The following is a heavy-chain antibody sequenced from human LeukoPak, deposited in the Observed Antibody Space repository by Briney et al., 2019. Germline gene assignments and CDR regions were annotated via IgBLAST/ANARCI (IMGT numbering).Heavy chain of an antibody. D-gene: IGHD6-13*01. CDR2: IYYSGST. V-gene: IGHV4-59*01. CDR1: GGSISSYY. Sequence: SETLSLTCTVSGGSISSYYWSWIRQPPGKGLEWIGYIYYSGSTNYNPSLKSRVTISVDTSKNQFSLKLSSVTAADTAVYYCARGIAPSLDYWGQGTLVTVSS. J-gene: IGHJ4*02. CDR3: ARGIAPSLDY.